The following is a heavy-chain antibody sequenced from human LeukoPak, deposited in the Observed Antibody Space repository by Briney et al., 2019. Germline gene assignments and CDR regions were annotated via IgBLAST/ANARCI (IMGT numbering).Heavy chain of an antibody. Sequence: GGSLRLSCAASGFTFSDHYMDWVRQAPGKGLERVGRTRNKANSYSTEYAASVKGRFTISRDDSKNSLYLQMNSLKTEDTAVYYCARGGSYVAFDIWGQGTMVTVSS. D-gene: IGHD1-26*01. CDR1: GFTFSDHY. J-gene: IGHJ3*02. V-gene: IGHV3-72*01. CDR3: ARGGSYVAFDI. CDR2: TRNKANSYST.